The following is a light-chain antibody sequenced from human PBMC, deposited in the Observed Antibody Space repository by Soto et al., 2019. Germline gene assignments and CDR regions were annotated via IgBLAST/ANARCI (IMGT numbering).Light chain of an antibody. Sequence: DIGMTQSPTCLPVTPGEPASISGRSSQSLLRSDGDNYLDWYLQKPGKPPQLLIFLVSNRASGVPDRFSGSGSGTDFTLTISRVEAEDVGVYYCMQALQTPLTFGGGTKVDSK. CDR3: MQALQTPLT. CDR2: LVS. CDR1: QSLLRSDGDNY. V-gene: IGKV2-28*01. J-gene: IGKJ4*01.